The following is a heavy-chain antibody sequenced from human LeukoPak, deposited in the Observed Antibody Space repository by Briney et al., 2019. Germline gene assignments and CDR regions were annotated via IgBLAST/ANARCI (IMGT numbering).Heavy chain of an antibody. V-gene: IGHV3-23*01. J-gene: IGHJ4*02. CDR1: GFTFSSYA. CDR2: ISGSGGST. CDR3: AKDAKYQLPSYYFDY. Sequence: PGGSLRLSCAASGFTFSSYAMSWVRQAPGKGLEWVSAISGSGGSTYYADSAKGRFTISRDNSKNTLHLQMNSLRAEDTAVYYCAKDAKYQLPSYYFDYWGQGTLVTVSS. D-gene: IGHD2-2*01.